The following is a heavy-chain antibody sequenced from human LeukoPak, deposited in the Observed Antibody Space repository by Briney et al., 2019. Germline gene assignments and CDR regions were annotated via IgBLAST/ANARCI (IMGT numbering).Heavy chain of an antibody. J-gene: IGHJ4*02. CDR3: ASRGYSYGYGWSDY. V-gene: IGHV4-39*01. CDR1: GGSISSSSYY. Sequence: SETLSLTCTVSGGSISSSSYYWGWVRQPPGKGLEWVGSIYYSGSTYYTPSLKSRVTISVDTSKDQFSLKLSSVTAADTAVYYCASRGYSYGYGWSDYWGQGTLVTVSS. D-gene: IGHD5-18*01. CDR2: IYYSGST.